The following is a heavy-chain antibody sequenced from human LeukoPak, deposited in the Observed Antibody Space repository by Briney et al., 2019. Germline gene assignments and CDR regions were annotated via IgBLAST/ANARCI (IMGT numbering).Heavy chain of an antibody. CDR3: ARWVATILHSFDI. J-gene: IGHJ3*02. D-gene: IGHD5-12*01. CDR1: GDSFNDYY. Sequence: SSETLSLTCAVYGDSFNDYYWSWIRQPPGKGLEWIGEVNHSGSTNYNPSLQSRVTISVDTSKNQFSLKLTSVTAADTAVYYCARWVATILHSFDIWGQGTVVTVSS. V-gene: IGHV4-34*01. CDR2: VNHSGST.